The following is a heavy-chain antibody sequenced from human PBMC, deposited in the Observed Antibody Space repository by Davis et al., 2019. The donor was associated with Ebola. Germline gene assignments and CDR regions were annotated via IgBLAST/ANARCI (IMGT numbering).Heavy chain of an antibody. Sequence: GESLKISCAASGFTFSNYAMHWVRQAPGKALEYVSAVSTDGVYTYYADSVKGRFTISRDNSKNTLSLQMNSLRDEDTAVYYCANSDPTDYDFWSGPDYWGQGTLVTVSS. J-gene: IGHJ4*02. CDR3: ANSDPTDYDFWSGPDY. CDR1: GFTFSNYA. V-gene: IGHV3-64*04. D-gene: IGHD3-3*01. CDR2: VSTDGVYT.